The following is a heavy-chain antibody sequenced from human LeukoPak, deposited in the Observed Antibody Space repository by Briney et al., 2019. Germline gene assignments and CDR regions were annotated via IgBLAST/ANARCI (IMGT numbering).Heavy chain of an antibody. Sequence: GRSLRLSCAASGFTFSSFGMHWVRQAPGKGLEWVAYIWHDGSNKYYADSVKGRFTISRDNSKNTLYLQMNGLRDEDTAVYYCARDYQSSWTPGCGGQGTLVTVSS. CDR2: IWHDGSNK. V-gene: IGHV3-33*01. CDR3: ARDYQSSWTPGC. J-gene: IGHJ4*02. CDR1: GFTFSSFG. D-gene: IGHD6-19*01.